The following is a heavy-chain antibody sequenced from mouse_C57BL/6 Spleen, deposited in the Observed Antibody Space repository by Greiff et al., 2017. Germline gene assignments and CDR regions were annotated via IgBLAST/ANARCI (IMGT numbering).Heavy chain of an antibody. J-gene: IGHJ2*01. CDR2: IYPGDGDT. Sequence: VQLQQSGPELVKPGASVKISCKASGYAFSSSWMNWVKQRPGKGLEWIGRIYPGDGDTNYNGKFKGKATLTADKSSSTAYMQLSSLTSEDSAVYFCARTGYGISYDYWGQGTTLTVSS. V-gene: IGHV1-82*01. D-gene: IGHD1-1*01. CDR1: GYAFSSSW. CDR3: ARTGYGISYDY.